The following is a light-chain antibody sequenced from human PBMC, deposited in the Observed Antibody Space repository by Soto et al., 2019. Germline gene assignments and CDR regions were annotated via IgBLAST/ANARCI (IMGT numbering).Light chain of an antibody. Sequence: DLQMTQSPSTLSASVGDRVTITCRASQSISTYLNWYQQKLGKAPTLLIYAASSLQSGVPSRFSGGGSGTDFTLTISSLQPEDFATYFCQKCYSSPRTFGQGTKVEIK. CDR1: QSISTY. CDR2: AAS. J-gene: IGKJ1*01. CDR3: QKCYSSPRT. V-gene: IGKV1-39*01.